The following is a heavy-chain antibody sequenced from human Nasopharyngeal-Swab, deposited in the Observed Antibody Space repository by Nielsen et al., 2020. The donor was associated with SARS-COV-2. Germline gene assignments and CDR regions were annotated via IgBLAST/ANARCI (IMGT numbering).Heavy chain of an antibody. D-gene: IGHD3-10*01. J-gene: IGHJ4*02. CDR2: IRNKDMRYTT. V-gene: IGHV3-72*01. CDR3: TTGGHYFGS. Sequence: GESLKISCAASGFGFSAHYMDWVRQAPGMGLEWVGRIRNKDMRYTTDYAAPVKGRFSISRDTSKDTLYLQMNSLETEDTAVYYCTTGGHYFGSWGQGTLVTVSS. CDR1: GFGFSAHY.